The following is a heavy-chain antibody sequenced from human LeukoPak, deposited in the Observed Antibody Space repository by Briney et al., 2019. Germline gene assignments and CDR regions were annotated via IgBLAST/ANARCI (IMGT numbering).Heavy chain of an antibody. Sequence: GGSLSLSCAASGFTFSSYSMNWVRQAPGKGLDWVSSISSSSSYIYYADAVKGRFTISRDNAKNSLYLQMNSLRAEDTAVYYCARDISGWLEYWGQGTLVTVSS. D-gene: IGHD6-19*01. CDR1: GFTFSSYS. CDR2: ISSSSSYI. CDR3: ARDISGWLEY. J-gene: IGHJ4*02. V-gene: IGHV3-21*01.